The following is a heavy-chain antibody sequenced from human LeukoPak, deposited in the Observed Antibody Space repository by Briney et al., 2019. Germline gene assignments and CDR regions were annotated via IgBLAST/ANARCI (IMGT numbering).Heavy chain of an antibody. V-gene: IGHV4-38-2*01. CDR2: FYHSGST. D-gene: IGHD6-6*01. CDR1: GYSISSGYY. J-gene: IGHJ4*02. Sequence: PSETLSFTGAVSGYSISSGYYWGWIRQPPGKGLEWIGSFYHSGSTYYNSSLKSRVTISVDTSKNQFFLKLTSVTAADTAVYYCARGLGTSSVDYWGQGTLVTVSS. CDR3: ARGLGTSSVDY.